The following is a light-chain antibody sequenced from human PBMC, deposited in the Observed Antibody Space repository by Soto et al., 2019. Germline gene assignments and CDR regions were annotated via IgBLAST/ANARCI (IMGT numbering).Light chain of an antibody. CDR1: SIDVGGYNY. J-gene: IGLJ1*01. Sequence: QSALTQPASVSGSPGQSITICCTGTSIDVGGYNYVSWYQQHPGKGPKLMIYEVSNRPSGVSNRFSGSKSGNTATLTISGLQAEDEADCYCSSYTSTTTRVFGTGTKVTVL. CDR2: EVS. CDR3: SSYTSTTTRV. V-gene: IGLV2-14*03.